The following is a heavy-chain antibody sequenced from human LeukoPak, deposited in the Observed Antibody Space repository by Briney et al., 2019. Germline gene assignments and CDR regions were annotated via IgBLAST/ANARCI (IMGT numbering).Heavy chain of an antibody. V-gene: IGHV1-2*02. CDR1: GYTFTDYY. J-gene: IGHJ3*02. CDR2: INPNSGGT. CDR3: ARGVVATIGDAFDI. Sequence: ASVKVSCKASGYTFTDYYMHWVRQAPGQGGEWMGWINPNSGGTNYAQKFQGRVTITRDTSISTAYMELSRLRSDDTAVYYCARGVVATIGDAFDIWGQGTMVTVSS. D-gene: IGHD5-12*01.